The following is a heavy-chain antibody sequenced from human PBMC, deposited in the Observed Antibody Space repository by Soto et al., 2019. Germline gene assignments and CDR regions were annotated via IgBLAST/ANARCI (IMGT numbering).Heavy chain of an antibody. V-gene: IGHV3-33*01. Sequence: QVQLVESGGGVVQPGRSLRLSCAASGFTFSSYGMHWVRQAPGKGLEWVAVIWYDGSNKYYADTVKGRFPISRDNSKNTLYLQMNSLRAEDTAVYYCARDHCDYGDCRYYYYYGMDVWGQGTTVTVSS. CDR2: IWYDGSNK. CDR1: GFTFSSYG. D-gene: IGHD4-17*01. J-gene: IGHJ6*02. CDR3: ARDHCDYGDCRYYYYYGMDV.